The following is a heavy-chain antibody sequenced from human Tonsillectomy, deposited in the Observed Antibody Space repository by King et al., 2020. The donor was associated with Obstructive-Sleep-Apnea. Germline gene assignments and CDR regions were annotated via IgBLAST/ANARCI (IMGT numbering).Heavy chain of an antibody. CDR2: IYDSGST. D-gene: IGHD3-22*01. J-gene: IGHJ4*02. V-gene: IGHV4-59*01. Sequence: VQLQESGPRLVKPSETLSLTCTVSDGSISSYYWNWIRQPPGKGLEWIGHIYDSGSTNYNPSLKSRVTISVDTSKNQFSLKLSSVTAADTAVYYCARGRDLYFDSSGIDYWGQGTLVTVSS. CDR1: DGSISSYY. CDR3: ARGRDLYFDSSGIDY.